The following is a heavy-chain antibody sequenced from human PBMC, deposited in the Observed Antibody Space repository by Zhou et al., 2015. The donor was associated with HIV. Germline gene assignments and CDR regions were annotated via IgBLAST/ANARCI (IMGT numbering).Heavy chain of an antibody. CDR1: GYTFTSYD. CDR3: ATWFVPAAMHYYYGMDV. V-gene: IGHV1-18*01. CDR2: ISAGNGNT. D-gene: IGHD2-2*01. Sequence: QVQLVQSGAEVKKPGASVKVSCKTSGYTFTSYDITWVRQAPGQGLEWMGWISAGNGNTDYAQNLQGRVTMTTDTSTTTAYMELRSLRSDDTAIYYCATWFVPAAMHYYYGMDVWGQGTTVTVSS. J-gene: IGHJ6*02.